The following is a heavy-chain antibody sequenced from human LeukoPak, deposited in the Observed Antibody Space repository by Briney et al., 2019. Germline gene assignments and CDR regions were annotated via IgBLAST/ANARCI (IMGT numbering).Heavy chain of an antibody. V-gene: IGHV4-61*01. CDR1: GGSISSSSYY. Sequence: SETLSLTCTVSGGSISSSSYYWSWIRQPPGKGLEWIGYIYYSGSTNYNPSLKSRVTISVDTSKNQFSLKLSSVTAADTAVYYCARAETVTAINYWGQGTLVTVSS. CDR2: IYYSGST. CDR3: ARAETVTAINY. D-gene: IGHD2-21*02. J-gene: IGHJ4*02.